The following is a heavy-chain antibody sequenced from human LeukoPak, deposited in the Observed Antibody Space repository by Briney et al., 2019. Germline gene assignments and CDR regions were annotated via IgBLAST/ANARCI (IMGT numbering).Heavy chain of an antibody. CDR2: IKQDGSEK. J-gene: IGHJ6*04. CDR1: GFTFSSYW. Sequence: PGGSLRLSCAASGFTFSSYWMSWVRQAPGKGLEWVANIKQDGSEKYYVDSVKGRFTISRDNAKNSLYLQMNSLRAEDTAVYYCAREHDILTGYPGGYYYYYGMDVWGKGTTVTVSS. CDR3: AREHDILTGYPGGYYYYYGMDV. V-gene: IGHV3-7*03. D-gene: IGHD3-9*01.